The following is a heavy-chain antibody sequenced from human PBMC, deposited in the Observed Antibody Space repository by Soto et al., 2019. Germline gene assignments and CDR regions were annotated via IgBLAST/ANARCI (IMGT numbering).Heavy chain of an antibody. D-gene: IGHD6-19*01. Sequence: ASVKVSCKASGYTFTGYYMHWVRQAPGQGLEWMGWINPNSGGTNYAQKFQGWVTMTRDTSISTAYMELSRLRSDDTAAYYCARSLRAVAGTIDYWGQGTLVTVS. J-gene: IGHJ4*02. CDR1: GYTFTGYY. CDR2: INPNSGGT. V-gene: IGHV1-2*04. CDR3: ARSLRAVAGTIDY.